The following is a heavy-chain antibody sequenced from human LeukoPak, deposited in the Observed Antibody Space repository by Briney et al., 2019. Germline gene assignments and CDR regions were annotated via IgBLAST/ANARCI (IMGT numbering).Heavy chain of an antibody. Sequence: GGSLRLSCAASGFTFSSYGMHWVRQAPGKGLEWVPVIWYDGSKKYYGDSVKGRFTISRDNSKNTQYLQINSLRVEDTAVYYCAKDSLYSSSWSTNWGQGTLVTVSS. J-gene: IGHJ1*01. CDR1: GFTFSSYG. CDR2: IWYDGSKK. V-gene: IGHV3-33*06. D-gene: IGHD6-6*01. CDR3: AKDSLYSSSWSTN.